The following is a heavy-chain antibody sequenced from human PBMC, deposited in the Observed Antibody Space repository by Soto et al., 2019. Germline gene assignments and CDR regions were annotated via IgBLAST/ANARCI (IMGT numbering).Heavy chain of an antibody. D-gene: IGHD3-10*01. J-gene: IGHJ5*02. CDR2: ISGSGGST. Sequence: EVQLLESGGGLVQPGGSLRLSCAASGFTFSSYAMSWVRQAPGKGLEWVSAISGSGGSTYYADSVKGRFTISRDNSQKTLYLQMNSLRAGDRAVYYCAKGPPACGGGWFEPWGQGALVTV. CDR1: GFTFSSYA. V-gene: IGHV3-23*01. CDR3: AKGPPACGGGWFEP.